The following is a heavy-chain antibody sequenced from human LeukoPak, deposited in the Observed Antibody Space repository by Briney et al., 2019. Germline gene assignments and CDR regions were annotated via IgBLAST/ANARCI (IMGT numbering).Heavy chain of an antibody. D-gene: IGHD6-19*01. CDR3: ARTPSSDWYPNWSAP. J-gene: IGHJ5*02. CDR2: IKQDGSEK. Sequence: PGGSLRLSCAASGFTFSAYWMSWVRQAPGKGLEWVANIKQDGSEKYYVDSVKGRFTISRDNAKNSLYLQMNSLRPENTPVYYCARTPSSDWYPNWSAPWGQEPRVTAPS. V-gene: IGHV3-7*01. CDR1: GFTFSAYW.